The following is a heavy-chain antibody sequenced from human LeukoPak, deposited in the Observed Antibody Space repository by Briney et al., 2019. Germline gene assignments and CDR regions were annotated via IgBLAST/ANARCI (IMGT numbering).Heavy chain of an antibody. J-gene: IGHJ6*03. Sequence: GGSLRLSCAASGFTFSSYGMHWVRQAPGKGLEWVAVISYDGSNKYSADSVKGRSTISRDNSKNMLYLQMNSLRAEDTAVYYCARANRLHRDMDVWGKGATVTVSS. CDR2: ISYDGSNK. D-gene: IGHD1-14*01. V-gene: IGHV3-30*03. CDR3: ARANRLHRDMDV. CDR1: GFTFSSYG.